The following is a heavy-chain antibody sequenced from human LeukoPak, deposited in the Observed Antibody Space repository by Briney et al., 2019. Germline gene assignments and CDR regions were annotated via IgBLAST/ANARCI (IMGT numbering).Heavy chain of an antibody. Sequence: ASVKVSCKASGGTFSRYAISWVRQATGRGLESMGWMNPNSGNTGYAQKFQGRVTMTRNTSISTAYMELSSLRSEDTAVYYCARGGRGGSSWYSHYYYGMDVWGQGTTVTVSS. CDR2: MNPNSGNT. D-gene: IGHD6-13*01. V-gene: IGHV1-8*01. CDR3: ARGGRGGSSWYSHYYYGMDV. CDR1: GGTFSRYA. J-gene: IGHJ6*02.